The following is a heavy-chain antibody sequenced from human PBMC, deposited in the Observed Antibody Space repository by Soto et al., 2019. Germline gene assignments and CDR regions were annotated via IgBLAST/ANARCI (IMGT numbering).Heavy chain of an antibody. CDR3: AKFPNTDWLTILDY. CDR1: GFTFGNYA. V-gene: IGHV3-23*01. D-gene: IGHD3-9*01. J-gene: IGHJ4*02. Sequence: EVQLLESGGGLVQPGGSLRLSCAASGFTFGNYAMSWVRQAPGKGLEWVSGISGSSGNTYYADSVRGRFTISRDNSKSTLYLQMNSLRAEDTAVYYCAKFPNTDWLTILDYWGQGTLVTVSS. CDR2: ISGSSGNT.